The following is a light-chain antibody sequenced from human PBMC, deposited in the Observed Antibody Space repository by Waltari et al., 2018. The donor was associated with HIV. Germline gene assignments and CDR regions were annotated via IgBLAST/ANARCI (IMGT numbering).Light chain of an antibody. V-gene: IGLV3-21*02. J-gene: IGLJ3*02. Sequence: SYVLTQPPSVSVAPGQTARITCGGHNIGSKTVHWYQQRPGQAPKLVVYADSDRPSGIPERFSGSNSGNTATLTISRVGAGDEADYYCQVWDTIRDHWVFGGGTKLTVL. CDR3: QVWDTIRDHWV. CDR2: ADS. CDR1: NIGSKT.